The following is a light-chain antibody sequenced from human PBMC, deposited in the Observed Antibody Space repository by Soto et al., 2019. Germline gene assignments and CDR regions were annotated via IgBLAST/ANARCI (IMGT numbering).Light chain of an antibody. Sequence: QSVLTQPPSASGSPGQSVTISCTGTSSDVGGYNSVSWYQQHPGKAPRLIIYEVNKRPSGVPDRFSGSKSGNTASLTVSGLQVDDEADYSCRSYAGSNNFVVFGGGTKLTVL. CDR3: RSYAGSNNFVV. V-gene: IGLV2-8*01. J-gene: IGLJ2*01. CDR1: SSDVGGYNS. CDR2: EVN.